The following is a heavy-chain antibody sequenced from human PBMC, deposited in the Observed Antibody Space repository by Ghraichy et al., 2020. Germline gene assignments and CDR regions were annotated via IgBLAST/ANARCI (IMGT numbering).Heavy chain of an antibody. V-gene: IGHV4-59*01. D-gene: IGHD3-10*01. J-gene: IGHJ4*02. CDR2: IYDRGST. Sequence: SETLSLTCTVSGGSINSYYWSWIRQSPGKGLEWIGFIYDRGSTNYNPALKSRVPLSVYTAKNQFSLKLSSVTAADTAVFYCARGSYGSGSYFPVYYFDSWGQGTLVTVSS. CDR1: GGSINSYY. CDR3: ARGSYGSGSYFPVYYFDS.